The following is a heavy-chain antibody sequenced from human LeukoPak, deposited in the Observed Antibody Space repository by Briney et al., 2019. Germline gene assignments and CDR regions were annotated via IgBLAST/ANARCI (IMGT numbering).Heavy chain of an antibody. V-gene: IGHV4-34*01. CDR3: ARGPHYYGSGSYEYSYYYYYYGMDV. CDR2: INHKGST. CDR1: GESFCGSY. Sequence: PSETLSLTCALYGESFCGSYWTWSREPPGEGVEWIGEINHKGSTNHNTSLLRRVHTSVDTSKNQISLKLSSVTAADKAVYYGARGPHYYGSGSYEYSYYYYYYGMDVWGNGTTVTVSS. J-gene: IGHJ6*04. D-gene: IGHD3-10*01.